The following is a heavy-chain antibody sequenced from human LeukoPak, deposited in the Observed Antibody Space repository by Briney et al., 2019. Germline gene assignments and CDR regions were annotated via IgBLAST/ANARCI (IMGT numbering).Heavy chain of an antibody. J-gene: IGHJ5*02. CDR3: ARGARGYSYGYKRPWFDP. Sequence: PSETLSLTCAVYGGSFSGYYWSWIRQPPGKGLEWIGEINHSGSTNYNPSLKSRVTISVDTSKNQFSLKLSSVTAADTAVYYCARGARGYSYGYKRPWFDPWGQGTLVTVSS. D-gene: IGHD5-18*01. CDR2: INHSGST. CDR1: GGSFSGYY. V-gene: IGHV4-34*01.